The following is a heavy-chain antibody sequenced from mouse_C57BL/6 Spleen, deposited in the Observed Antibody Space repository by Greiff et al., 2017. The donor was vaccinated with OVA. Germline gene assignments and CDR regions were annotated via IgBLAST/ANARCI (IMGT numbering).Heavy chain of an antibody. Sequence: EVKVEESGGGLVQPGGSMKLSCVASGFTFSNYWMNWVRQSPEKGLEWVAQIRLKSDNYATHYAESVKGRFTISRDDSKSSVYLQMNNLRAEDTGIYYCTSTGTGAYWGQGTLVTVSA. V-gene: IGHV6-3*01. CDR3: TSTGTGAY. J-gene: IGHJ3*01. D-gene: IGHD4-1*02. CDR2: IRLKSDNYAT. CDR1: GFTFSNYW.